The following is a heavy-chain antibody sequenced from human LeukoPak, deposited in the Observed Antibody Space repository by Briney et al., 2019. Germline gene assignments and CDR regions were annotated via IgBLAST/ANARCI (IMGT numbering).Heavy chain of an antibody. D-gene: IGHD6-13*01. J-gene: IGHJ4*02. CDR3: ARDPGYSSSWYDDY. CDR1: GFTFSNYS. CDR2: ISSSSYI. V-gene: IGHV3-21*01. Sequence: GGALRLSCAASGFTFSNYSMNWVRQAPGKGLEGVSSISSSSYIYYADSVKGRFTISRDNAKNSLYLQMNSLRAEDTAVYYCARDPGYSSSWYDDYWGQGTLVTVSS.